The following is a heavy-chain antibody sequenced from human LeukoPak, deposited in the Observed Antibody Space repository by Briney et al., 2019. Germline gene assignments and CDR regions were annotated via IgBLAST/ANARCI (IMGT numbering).Heavy chain of an antibody. V-gene: IGHV4-34*01. CDR3: ARGLRIFSGHAHDY. J-gene: IGHJ4*02. CDR2: INHSGST. D-gene: IGHD2-15*01. Sequence: PGGSLRLSCAASGFTFSNAWMSWIRQPPGKGLEWIGEINHSGSTNYNPSLKSRVTISVDTSKNQFSLKLSSVTAADTAVYYCARGLRIFSGHAHDYWGQGTLVTVSS. CDR1: GFTFSNAW.